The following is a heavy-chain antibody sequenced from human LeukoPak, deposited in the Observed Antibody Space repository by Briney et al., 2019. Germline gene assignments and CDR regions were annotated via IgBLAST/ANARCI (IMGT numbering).Heavy chain of an antibody. CDR2: ISTTSGNI. Sequence: GGSLRLSCAASGFTVSSYEMNWVRQAPGKGLEWVAAISTTSGNIYYADSVKGRFTISRDNAKNSLYLQMNSLRVEDTALYYCARRAPSHDFDDWGQGTLVTVSS. J-gene: IGHJ4*02. CDR3: ARRAPSHDFDD. CDR1: GFTVSSYE. V-gene: IGHV3-21*01.